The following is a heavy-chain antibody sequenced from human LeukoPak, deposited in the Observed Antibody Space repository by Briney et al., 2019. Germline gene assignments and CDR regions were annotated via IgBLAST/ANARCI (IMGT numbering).Heavy chain of an antibody. Sequence: GESLKISCEGSGYSFTSYWIGWVRQMPGKGLEWMGIIYPGDSDTRYSPSFQGQVTISADKSISTAYLQWISLKASDTAVYYCARRSSGSGTSYDYWGQGTLVTVSS. J-gene: IGHJ4*02. D-gene: IGHD3-10*01. CDR2: IYPGDSDT. V-gene: IGHV5-51*01. CDR1: GYSFTSYW. CDR3: ARRSSGSGTSYDY.